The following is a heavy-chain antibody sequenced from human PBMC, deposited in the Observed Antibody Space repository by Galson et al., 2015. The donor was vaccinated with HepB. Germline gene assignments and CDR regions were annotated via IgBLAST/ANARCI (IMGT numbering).Heavy chain of an antibody. CDR2: ISSNGGST. CDR3: VRGALLYYDSSGYDY. CDR1: GFTFSSYA. V-gene: IGHV3-64D*06. D-gene: IGHD3-22*01. Sequence: SLRLSCAASGFTFSSYAMHWVRQAPGKGLEYVSAISSNGGSTYYADSVRGRFTISRDNSKNTLYLQMSSLRAEDTAVYYCVRGALLYYDSSGYDYWGQGTLVTVSS. J-gene: IGHJ4*02.